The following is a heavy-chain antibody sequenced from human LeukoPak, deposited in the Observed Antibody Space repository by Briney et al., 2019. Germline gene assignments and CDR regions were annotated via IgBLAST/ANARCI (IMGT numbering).Heavy chain of an antibody. J-gene: IGHJ4*02. Sequence: GGSPRLSCTVSGFTVSSNSMSWVRQAPGKGLEWVSFIYSDNTHYSDSVKGRFTISRDNSKNTLYLQMNSLRAEDTAVYYCARRAGAYSHPYDYWGEGTLVTVSS. D-gene: IGHD4/OR15-4a*01. V-gene: IGHV3-53*01. CDR2: IYSDNT. CDR1: GFTVSSNS. CDR3: ARRAGAYSHPYDY.